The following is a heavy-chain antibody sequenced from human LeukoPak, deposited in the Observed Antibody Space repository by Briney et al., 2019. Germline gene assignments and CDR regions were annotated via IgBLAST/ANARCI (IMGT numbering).Heavy chain of an antibody. CDR2: IDWDDDK. D-gene: IGHD3-10*01. CDR1: GFSLSTDEMS. V-gene: IGHV2-70*11. Sequence: SGPTLVNPTQTLTLTCTFPGFSLSTDEMSVSWVRQPPGKALEWLARIDWDDDKYYSASLKTRLTISKDTSKSQVVLTMTNMDPVDTATYYCARRLYGSGSSNAFDIWGQGTMVTVSS. J-gene: IGHJ3*02. CDR3: ARRLYGSGSSNAFDI.